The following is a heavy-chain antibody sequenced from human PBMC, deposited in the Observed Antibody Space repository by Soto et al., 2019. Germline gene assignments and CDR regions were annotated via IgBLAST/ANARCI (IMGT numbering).Heavy chain of an antibody. J-gene: IGHJ4*02. CDR3: ARDLATIRDSPPDY. Sequence: GGSLRLSCAASGFTFSDYYMSWIRQAPGKGLEWVSYISSSGSTIYYADSVKGRFTISRDNAKNSLYLQMNSLRAEDTAVYYCARDLATIRDSPPDYWGQGTLVTVSS. CDR2: ISSSGSTI. V-gene: IGHV3-11*01. CDR1: GFTFSDYY. D-gene: IGHD5-12*01.